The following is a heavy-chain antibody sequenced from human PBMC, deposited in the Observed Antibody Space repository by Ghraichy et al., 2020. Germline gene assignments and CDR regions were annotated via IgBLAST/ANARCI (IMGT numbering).Heavy chain of an antibody. D-gene: IGHD2-15*01. CDR2: IGGKGGPT. CDR3: AKAWGYCSGGACPSYNWFDP. V-gene: IGHV3-23*01. CDR1: GFTFSNYA. Sequence: GESLNISCAGSGFTFSNYAMSWVRQAPGKGLELVSTIGGKGGPTYYADSVKGRFTISRDNSKNTRYLQMNSLRVEDTAGYYCAKAWGYCSGGACPSYNWFDPWGQGTLVTVSS. J-gene: IGHJ5*02.